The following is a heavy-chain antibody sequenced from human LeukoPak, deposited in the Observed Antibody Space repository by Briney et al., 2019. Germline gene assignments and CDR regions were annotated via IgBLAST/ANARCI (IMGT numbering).Heavy chain of an antibody. CDR3: AGRIVRDDVDL. Sequence: ASVKVSCKASGYSFTSFHIHWVRQASGQGLEWMGWMNPNSGNTGYAQRFQGRVTMTRNTSIGTAYMELSSLRSEDTAVYYCAGRIVRDDVDLWGQGTMVTVSS. CDR1: GYSFTSFH. D-gene: IGHD1-26*01. J-gene: IGHJ3*01. V-gene: IGHV1-8*02. CDR2: MNPNSGNT.